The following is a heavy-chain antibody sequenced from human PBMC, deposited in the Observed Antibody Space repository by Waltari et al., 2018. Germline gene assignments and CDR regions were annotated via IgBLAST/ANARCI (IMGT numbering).Heavy chain of an antibody. Sequence: QLQLQESGPGLVKPSGTLSLSCAVSGDSLSSTYVWNWVRQSPQKGLEWMGQVRGSGTTNSNPSFASRVTISLDTSNNQFSLKVTSATAADTTVYYCARDRGRGLYLDTWGPGILVSVSP. CDR2: VRGSGTT. CDR3: ARDRGRGLYLDT. V-gene: IGHV4-4*02. D-gene: IGHD2-15*01. CDR1: GDSLSSTYV. J-gene: IGHJ5*02.